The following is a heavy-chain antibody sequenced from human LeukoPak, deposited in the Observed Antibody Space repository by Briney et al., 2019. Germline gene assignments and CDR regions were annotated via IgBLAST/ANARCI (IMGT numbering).Heavy chain of an antibody. CDR2: INPNSGGT. Sequence: GASVKVSCKASGYTFTAYYMNWVRQAPGQGLEWMGWINPNSGGTNYAQKFQGRVTMTRDTSISTAYMELSSVTAADTAVYYCARIGHEDYYFDYWGQGTLVTVSS. J-gene: IGHJ4*02. CDR3: ARIGHEDYYFDY. CDR1: GYTFTAYY. V-gene: IGHV1-2*02.